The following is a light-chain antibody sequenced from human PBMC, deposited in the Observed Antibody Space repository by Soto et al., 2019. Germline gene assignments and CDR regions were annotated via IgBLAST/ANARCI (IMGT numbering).Light chain of an antibody. J-gene: IGLJ1*01. CDR1: SSDIGSYDL. CDR3: CSFADFTYV. Sequence: QSVLTQPASVSGSPGQSITISCTGTSSDIGSYDLVSWYQQHPGTAPKLIIYEVTKRPSGVSTRFSGSKSGNTASLTISGLLAVDEADYYCCSFADFTYVFGTGTKLTVL. CDR2: EVT. V-gene: IGLV2-23*02.